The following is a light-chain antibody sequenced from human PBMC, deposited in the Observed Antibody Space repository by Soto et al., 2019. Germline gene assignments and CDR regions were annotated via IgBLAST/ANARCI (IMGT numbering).Light chain of an antibody. CDR3: NSYTGSSTYV. V-gene: IGLV2-18*02. J-gene: IGLJ1*01. Sequence: SALTQPASVSGSPGQSVTISSTRTSSDVGSYNRVSWYQQPPGAAPKLMIYEVSNRPSGVPDRFSGSKSGNTASLTISGLQAEDEADYYCNSYTGSSTYVFGTGTKVTVL. CDR2: EVS. CDR1: SSDVGSYNR.